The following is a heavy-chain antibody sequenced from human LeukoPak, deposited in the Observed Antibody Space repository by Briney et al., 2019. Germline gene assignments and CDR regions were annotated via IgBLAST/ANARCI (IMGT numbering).Heavy chain of an antibody. V-gene: IGHV3-30*02. J-gene: IGHJ3*02. D-gene: IGHD2-2*01. CDR2: IRSDGSIK. CDR3: AKDLGYCSSTRCSVAFDI. CDR1: GFTFSNYG. Sequence: GGSLRLSCAASGFTFSNYGIHWVRQAPGKGLEWVTFIRSDGSIKYYADSVKGRFTISRDNYKNTLYLQMNSLRAEDTAVYYCAKDLGYCSSTRCSVAFDIWGQGTMVTVSS.